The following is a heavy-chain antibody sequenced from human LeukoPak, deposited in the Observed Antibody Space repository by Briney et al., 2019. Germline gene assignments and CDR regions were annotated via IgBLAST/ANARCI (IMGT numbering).Heavy chain of an antibody. V-gene: IGHV3-30*02. CDR3: AKQMVERPHYYYMDV. D-gene: IGHD2-15*01. J-gene: IGHJ6*03. Sequence: GGSLRLSCAASGFIFSSFGMHWVRQAPGKGLEWVAFIQDVESNKFYADPVKGRFTISRDNSKNTLFLQMNSLRPEDTALYYCAKQMVERPHYYYMDVWGKGTTVTVSS. CDR2: IQDVESNK. CDR1: GFIFSSFG.